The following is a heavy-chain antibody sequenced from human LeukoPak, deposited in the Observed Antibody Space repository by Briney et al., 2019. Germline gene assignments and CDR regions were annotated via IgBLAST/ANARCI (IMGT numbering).Heavy chain of an antibody. CDR2: IYYSGST. J-gene: IGHJ4*02. CDR3: ARDSSGYLESFDY. Sequence: PSETLSLTCTVSGGSISSYYWSWIRQPPGKGLDWIGYIYYSGSTNYNPSLKSRVTMSVDTSKNQFSLDLSSVTAADTAVYFCARDSSGYLESFDYWGQGTLVTVSS. V-gene: IGHV4-59*12. D-gene: IGHD3-22*01. CDR1: GGSISSYY.